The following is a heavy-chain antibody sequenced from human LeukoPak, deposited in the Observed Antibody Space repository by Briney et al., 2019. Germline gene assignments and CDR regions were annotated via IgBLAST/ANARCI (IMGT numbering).Heavy chain of an antibody. CDR3: ARDFGIAAAGTGGWYFDY. D-gene: IGHD6-13*01. CDR2: IIPIFGTA. J-gene: IGHJ4*02. V-gene: IGHV1-69*13. Sequence: SVKVPCKASGGTFSSYAISWVRQAPGQGLEWLGGIIPIFGTAIYAQNFQGRVTITADASTRTAYMELSSLRSEDTAVYYCARDFGIAAAGTGGWYFDYWGQGTLVTVSS. CDR1: GGTFSSYA.